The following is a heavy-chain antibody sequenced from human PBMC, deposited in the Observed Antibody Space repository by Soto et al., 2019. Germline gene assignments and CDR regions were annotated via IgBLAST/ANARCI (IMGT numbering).Heavy chain of an antibody. CDR1: GGTFSSYT. CDR2: IIPIFGTA. Sequence: QVQLVQSGAEVKKPGSSVTVSCKASGGTFSSYTISWVRQAPGQGLEWMGGIIPIFGTANYAQKFQGRVTITSDESTSLAYTELSRLRTEDSAVYYCARGYNGWLQLWYFVLGGRGTLVTVSS. V-gene: IGHV1-69*05. J-gene: IGHJ2*01. CDR3: ARGYNGWLQLWYFVL. D-gene: IGHD5-12*01.